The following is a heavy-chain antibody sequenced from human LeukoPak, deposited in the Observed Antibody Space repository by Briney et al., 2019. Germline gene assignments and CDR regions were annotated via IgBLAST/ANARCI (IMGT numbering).Heavy chain of an antibody. CDR1: GDIVSSNSAA. J-gene: IGHJ3*02. CDR3: ARDRRGGAVAGTRVGAFDI. Sequence: SQTLSLTCAISGDIVSSNSAAWNWIRQSPSRGLEWLGRTYYRSKWYNDYAVSVKSRITINPDTSKNQFSLQLNSVTPEDTAVYYCARDRRGGAVAGTRVGAFDIWGQGTMVTVSS. V-gene: IGHV6-1*01. D-gene: IGHD6-19*01. CDR2: TYYRSKWYN.